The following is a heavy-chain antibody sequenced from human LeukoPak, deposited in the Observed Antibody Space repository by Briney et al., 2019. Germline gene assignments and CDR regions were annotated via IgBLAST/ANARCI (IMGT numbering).Heavy chain of an antibody. CDR2: ISRSGDNT. Sequence: GGSLRLSCAASGFTLSDYSMHWIRQAPGKGLEYVSAISRSGDNTYYADSVKGRFTVSRDIPKNTLYLQMGSLRGDDMAVYYCARVGDSGAFDIWGQGTMVTVSS. CDR1: GFTLSDYS. D-gene: IGHD3-10*01. V-gene: IGHV3-64*02. CDR3: ARVGDSGAFDI. J-gene: IGHJ3*02.